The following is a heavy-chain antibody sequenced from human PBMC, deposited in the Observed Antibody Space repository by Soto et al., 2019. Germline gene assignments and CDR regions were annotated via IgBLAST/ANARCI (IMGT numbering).Heavy chain of an antibody. J-gene: IGHJ4*02. D-gene: IGHD2-8*02. CDR2: IWNDGSNE. Sequence: GSRLLPCEVSGCNFNAYGMHWVRQGPGQGLEWLAIIWNDGSNEYYADSVKGRFSISRDNAKKTVYLQMNNLRAEDTAIYFCQRDDTGCGLTYYLHSWGQGDPVTVYS. V-gene: IGHV3-33*01. CDR1: GCNFNAYG. CDR3: QRDDTGCGLTYYLHS.